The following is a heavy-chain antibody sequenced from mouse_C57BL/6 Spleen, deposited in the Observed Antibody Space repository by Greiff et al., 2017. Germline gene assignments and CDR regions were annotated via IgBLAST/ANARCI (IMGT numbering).Heavy chain of an antibody. Sequence: DVMLVESGGGLVKPGGSLKLSCAASGFTFSDYGMHWVRQAPEKGLEWVAYISSGSSTIYYADTVKGRFTISRDNAKNTLFLQMTSLRSEDTAMYYCARPADYGSSFRYWYFDGWGTGTTVTVSS. D-gene: IGHD1-1*01. CDR1: GFTFSDYG. CDR3: ARPADYGSSFRYWYFDG. CDR2: ISSGSSTI. J-gene: IGHJ1*03. V-gene: IGHV5-17*01.